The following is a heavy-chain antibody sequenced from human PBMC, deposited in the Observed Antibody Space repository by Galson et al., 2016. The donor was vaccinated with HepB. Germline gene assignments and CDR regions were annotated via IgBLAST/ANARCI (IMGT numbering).Heavy chain of an antibody. J-gene: IGHJ4*02. CDR2: VYYSGST. D-gene: IGHD1-26*01. V-gene: IGHV4-39*01. CDR3: ATYLGGIVRASDY. Sequence: ETLSLTCTVSGGSISSSHYYCGWIRQPPGKGLEWIGNVYYSGSTYYNPSLKSRVTISVDTSKDQFSLKLTSVTAADTAVYYCATYLGGIVRASDYWGQGTLVTVSS. CDR1: GGSISSSHYY.